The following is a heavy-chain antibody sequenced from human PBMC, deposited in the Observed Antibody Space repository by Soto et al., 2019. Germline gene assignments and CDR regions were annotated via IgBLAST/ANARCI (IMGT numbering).Heavy chain of an antibody. CDR1: GYTFTSYY. J-gene: IGHJ6*02. V-gene: IGHV1-46*01. D-gene: IGHD4-4*01. CDR3: ARAYSNRYYAYGMDV. CDR2: INPSGGST. Sequence: ASVKVSCKACGYTFTSYYMQWVRQAPGQGLEWMGIINPSGGSTSYAQKFQGRVTMTRDTSTSTVYMELSSLRSEDTGLYYCARAYSNRYYAYGMDVWGQGTTVTVSS.